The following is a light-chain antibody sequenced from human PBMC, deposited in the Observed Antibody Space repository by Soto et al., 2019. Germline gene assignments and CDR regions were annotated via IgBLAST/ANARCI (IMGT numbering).Light chain of an antibody. CDR3: QQYNNWPLFT. Sequence: EIVMTQSPATLSVSPGERATLSCRASQSVSSNLAWYQQKPGQAPRLLIYGASTRATGIPARFSGSGSGKDFTLTISSLQSEDFAVYYCQQYNNWPLFTFGPGTKVDIK. V-gene: IGKV3D-15*01. J-gene: IGKJ3*01. CDR1: QSVSSN. CDR2: GAS.